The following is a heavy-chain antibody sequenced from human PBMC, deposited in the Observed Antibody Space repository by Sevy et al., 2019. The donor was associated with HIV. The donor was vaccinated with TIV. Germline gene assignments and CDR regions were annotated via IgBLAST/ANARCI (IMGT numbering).Heavy chain of an antibody. CDR2: IYYSGST. V-gene: IGHV4-39*01. J-gene: IGHJ4*02. CDR1: GGSISSSSYY. Sequence: SETLSLTCTVSGGSISSSSYYWGWIHQPPGKGLEWIGSIYYSGSTYYNPSLKSRVTISVDTSKNQFSLKLSSVTAADTAVYYCARTPALLRYFDWLFFSGWGQGTLVTVSS. D-gene: IGHD3-9*01. CDR3: ARTPALLRYFDWLFFSG.